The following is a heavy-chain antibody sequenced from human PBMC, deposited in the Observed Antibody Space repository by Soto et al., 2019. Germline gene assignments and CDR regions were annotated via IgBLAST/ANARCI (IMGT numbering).Heavy chain of an antibody. J-gene: IGHJ4*02. D-gene: IGHD3-9*01. CDR2: INHSGST. V-gene: IGHV4-34*01. CDR3: ARVLRYFDWFLVPTYYFDY. CDR1: GGSFSGYY. Sequence: PSETLSLTCAVYGGSFSGYYWSWIRQPPGKGLEWIGEINHSGSTNYNPSLKSRVTISVDTSKNQFSLKLSSVTAADTAVYYCARVLRYFDWFLVPTYYFDYWGQGTLVTVSS.